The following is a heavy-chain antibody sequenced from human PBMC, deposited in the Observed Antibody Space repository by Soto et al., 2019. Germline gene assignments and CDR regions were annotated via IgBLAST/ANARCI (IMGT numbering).Heavy chain of an antibody. J-gene: IGHJ4*02. CDR1: GGSISSYY. CDR2: VHYSGST. V-gene: IGHV4-59*01. D-gene: IGHD3-22*01. CDR3: ARSIDSSGYYFSNC. Sequence: SETLSLTCTVSGGSISSYYWSWIRQSPGTGLEWIGYVHYSGSTNYNPSLTSRVTMSVDTSRNQFSLKLSSVTAADTAVYYCARSIDSSGYYFSNCWGQGTLVTVSS.